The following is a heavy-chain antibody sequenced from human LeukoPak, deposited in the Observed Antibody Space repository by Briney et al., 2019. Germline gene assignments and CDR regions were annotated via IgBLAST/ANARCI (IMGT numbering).Heavy chain of an antibody. J-gene: IGHJ5*02. CDR3: AKDLYQLLSPALNGAPYNWFDP. CDR1: GFTFSSYA. D-gene: IGHD2-2*01. V-gene: IGHV3-30*04. Sequence: GGSLRLSCAASGFTFSSYAMSWVRQAPGKGRERLADISYDGSNKYYADSVKGRFTISRDNSKNMLYLHMNNLRPGDTAAYYCAKDLYQLLSPALNGAPYNWFDPWGQGTLVSVSS. CDR2: ISYDGSNK.